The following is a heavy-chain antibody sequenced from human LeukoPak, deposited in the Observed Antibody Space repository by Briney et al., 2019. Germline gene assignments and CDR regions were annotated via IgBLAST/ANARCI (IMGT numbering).Heavy chain of an antibody. J-gene: IGHJ4*02. D-gene: IGHD1-26*01. CDR2: ISSSSSYI. CDR1: GFTFSSYS. Sequence: GGSLRLSCTASGFTFSSYSMNWVRQAPGKGLEWVSSISSSSSYIYYADSVKGRFTISRDNAKNSLYLQMNSLRAEDTAVYYCARGGATTSQFDYWGQGTLVTVSS. CDR3: ARGGATTSQFDY. V-gene: IGHV3-21*01.